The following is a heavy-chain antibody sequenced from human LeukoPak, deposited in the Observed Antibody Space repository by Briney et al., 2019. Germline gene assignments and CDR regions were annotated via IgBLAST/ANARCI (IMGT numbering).Heavy chain of an antibody. CDR2: ISPSGYIT. CDR3: AKDDAWLRFGE. Sequence: GGSLRLSCAASGFTFSNYGMNWVRQAPGKGLEGVSGISPSGYITYYADSVKGRFTISRDNSKNTLYLEVIGLTAEDTAVYYCAKDDAWLRFGEWSQGTLVTVSS. V-gene: IGHV3-23*01. J-gene: IGHJ4*02. D-gene: IGHD3-10*01. CDR1: GFTFSNYG.